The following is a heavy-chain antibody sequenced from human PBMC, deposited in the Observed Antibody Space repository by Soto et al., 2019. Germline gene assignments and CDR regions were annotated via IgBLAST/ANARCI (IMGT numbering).Heavy chain of an antibody. CDR1: GFTFDDYA. CDR3: AKATIAAAGLGFDP. J-gene: IGHJ5*02. CDR2: ISWNSGSI. V-gene: IGHV3-9*01. D-gene: IGHD6-13*01. Sequence: CLRLSCAASGFTFDDYAMHWVRQAPGKGLEWVSGISWNSGSIGYADSVKGRFTISRDNAKNSLYLQMNSLRAEDTALYYCAKATIAAAGLGFDPWGQGTLVTVSS.